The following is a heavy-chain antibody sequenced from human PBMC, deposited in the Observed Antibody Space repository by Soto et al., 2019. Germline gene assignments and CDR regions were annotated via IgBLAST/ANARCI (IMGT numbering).Heavy chain of an antibody. D-gene: IGHD2-15*01. CDR3: AREGYCSGGSCYALDV. CDR1: GYTFTSYY. CDR2: INPSGGST. V-gene: IGHV1-46*01. J-gene: IGHJ6*02. Sequence: GASVKVSCKASGYTFTSYYMHWVRQAPGQGLEWMGIINPSGGSTSYAQKFQGRVTMTRDTSTSTVYMELSSLRSEATAVYYCAREGYCSGGSCYALDVWGQGTTVTVSS.